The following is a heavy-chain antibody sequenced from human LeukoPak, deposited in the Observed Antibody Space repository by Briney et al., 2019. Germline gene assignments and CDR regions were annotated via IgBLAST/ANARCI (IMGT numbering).Heavy chain of an antibody. D-gene: IGHD3-10*01. J-gene: IGHJ5*02. CDR3: ARVYYYGSWFDP. V-gene: IGHV3-53*01. CDR1: GFTVNSNY. Sequence: QPGGSLRLSCAASGFTVNSNYMSWVRQAPGKGLEWVSAIYSGGGTYYADSVKGRFTISRDNSKNTLYLQMNSLRAEDTAVYYCARVYYYGSWFDPWGQGTLVTVSS. CDR2: IYSGGGT.